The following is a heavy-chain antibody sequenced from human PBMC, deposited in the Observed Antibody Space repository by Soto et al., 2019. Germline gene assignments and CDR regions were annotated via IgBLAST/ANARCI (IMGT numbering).Heavy chain of an antibody. V-gene: IGHV3-21*01. J-gene: IGHJ3*02. CDR3: ARGIASSGTRIAFDI. CDR1: GFTFSSYS. CDR2: ISSSSSYL. D-gene: IGHD6-13*01. Sequence: EVQLVESGGGLVKPGGSLSLACAASGFTFSSYSMNWVRQAPGKGLDLVSSISSSSSYLYYADSVKVRFTTSRDNSKNRGYRQRKGLRAADRGVYYCARGIASSGTRIAFDIWGQGTMVIV.